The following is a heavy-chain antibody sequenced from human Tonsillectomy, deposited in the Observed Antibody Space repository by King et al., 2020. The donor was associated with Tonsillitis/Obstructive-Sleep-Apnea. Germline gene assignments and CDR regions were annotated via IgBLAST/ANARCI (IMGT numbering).Heavy chain of an antibody. CDR2: ISYDGSNK. CDR3: ARDNEDIVVVPAAIRNSKGAFDI. V-gene: IGHV3-30*04. CDR1: GFTFSTYA. Sequence: VQLVESGGGVVQPGRSLRLSCAASGFTFSTYAMHWVRQAPGKGLEWVAVISYDGSNKYYADSVKGRFTISRDNSKNTLYLQMNSLRAEDTAVYYCARDNEDIVVVPAAIRNSKGAFDIWGQGTMVTVSS. J-gene: IGHJ3*02. D-gene: IGHD2-2*01.